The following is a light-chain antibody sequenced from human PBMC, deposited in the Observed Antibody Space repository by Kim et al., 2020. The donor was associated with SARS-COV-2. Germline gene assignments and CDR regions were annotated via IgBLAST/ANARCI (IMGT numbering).Light chain of an antibody. CDR2: GKN. Sequence: LGQTVRITCQGDSLRSYYASWYQQKPGQAPVLVIYGKNNRPSGIPDRFSGSSSGNAASLTITGAQAEDEADYYCNSRDSSGNHLGVFGTGTKVTVL. V-gene: IGLV3-19*01. CDR1: SLRSYY. CDR3: NSRDSSGNHLGV. J-gene: IGLJ1*01.